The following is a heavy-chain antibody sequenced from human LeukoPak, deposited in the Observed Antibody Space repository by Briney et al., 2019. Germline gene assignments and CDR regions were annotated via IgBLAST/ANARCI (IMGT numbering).Heavy chain of an antibody. CDR2: IKSKTDGGTT. V-gene: IGHV3-15*01. Sequence: PGGSLRLSCAASGFTFSNAWMSWVRQAPGKGLEWVGRIKSKTDGGTTDYAAPVKGRFTISRDDSKNTLYLQMNSLKTEDTAVYYCTTLYYGSGSYRYYFDYWGQGTLVTVSS. J-gene: IGHJ4*02. CDR1: GFTFSNAW. CDR3: TTLYYGSGSYRYYFDY. D-gene: IGHD3-10*01.